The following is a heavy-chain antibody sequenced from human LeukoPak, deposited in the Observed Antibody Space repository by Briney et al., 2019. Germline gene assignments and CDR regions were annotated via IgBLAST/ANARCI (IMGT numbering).Heavy chain of an antibody. J-gene: IGHJ5*02. CDR2: IYPGDSDT. V-gene: IGHV5-51*01. Sequence: GESLRISCKGSGYSFTSYWISWVRQMPGKGLEWMGIIYPGDSDTRYSPSFQGQVTISADKSISTAYLQWTSLKVSDTAIYYCARSGSAVSFDPWGQGTLVTVSS. D-gene: IGHD3-10*01. CDR1: GYSFTSYW. CDR3: ARSGSAVSFDP.